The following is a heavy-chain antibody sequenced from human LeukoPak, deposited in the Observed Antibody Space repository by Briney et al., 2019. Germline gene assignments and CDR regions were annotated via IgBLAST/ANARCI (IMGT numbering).Heavy chain of an antibody. CDR1: AFTFSSYW. J-gene: IGHJ4*02. D-gene: IGHD3-10*01. Sequence: GGSLRLSCEASAFTFSSYWMSWVRQAPGKGLEWVANIKEDGSEINYGDSVKGRFTISRDNAKNSLFLQMNSLRVEATAVYYCARDRGSSSFDYWGQGTLVTVSS. V-gene: IGHV3-7*01. CDR2: IKEDGSEI. CDR3: ARDRGSSSFDY.